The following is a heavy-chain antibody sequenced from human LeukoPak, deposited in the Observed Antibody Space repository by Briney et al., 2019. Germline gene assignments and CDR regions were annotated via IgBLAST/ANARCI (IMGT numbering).Heavy chain of an antibody. Sequence: GESLKISCRGSGYSFTTYWIGWVRQMPGKGLEWMGIIYPGDYDTRYSPSFQGQVTMSADKSINTAYLQWSSLKASDTAMYYCARRQGCSSTSCPPDYWGKGTLVTVSS. CDR2: IYPGDYDT. V-gene: IGHV5-51*01. J-gene: IGHJ4*02. CDR1: GYSFTTYW. D-gene: IGHD2-2*01. CDR3: ARRQGCSSTSCPPDY.